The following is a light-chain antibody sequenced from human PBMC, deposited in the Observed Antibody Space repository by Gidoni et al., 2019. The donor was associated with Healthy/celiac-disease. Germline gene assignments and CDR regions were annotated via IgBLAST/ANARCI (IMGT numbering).Light chain of an antibody. CDR1: QSVSSSY. CDR3: QQGRT. CDR2: GAS. V-gene: IGKV3-20*01. Sequence: IVLTQSPGTLSLSPGERATLSCRASQSVSSSYLAWYQQKPGQAPRLLIYGASSRATGIPDRFSGSGSGTDFTLTISRLEPEDFAVYYCQQGRTFGPXAKVDIK. J-gene: IGKJ3*01.